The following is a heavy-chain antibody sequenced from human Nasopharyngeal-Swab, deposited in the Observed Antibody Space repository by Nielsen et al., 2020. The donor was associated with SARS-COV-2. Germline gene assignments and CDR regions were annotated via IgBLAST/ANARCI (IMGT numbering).Heavy chain of an antibody. CDR2: IAHVASNE. D-gene: IGHD4-17*01. J-gene: IGHJ4*02. CDR3: ARDAPAHYGAFY. CDR1: GFTFSSFG. V-gene: IGHV3-30*03. Sequence: GGSLRLSCAASGFTFSSFGMHWVRQAPGKGLEWVAFIAHVASNEYYGDSVKGRFSISRDSSKNTLYLQMDSLRGEDTAVYYCARDAPAHYGAFYWGRGTLVTVSS.